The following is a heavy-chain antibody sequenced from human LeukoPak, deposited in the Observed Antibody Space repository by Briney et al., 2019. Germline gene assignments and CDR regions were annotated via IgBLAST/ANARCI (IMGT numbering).Heavy chain of an antibody. CDR1: GYTFTSYG. Sequence: ASVKVSCKASGYTFTSYGISWVRQAPGQGLEWMGWISAYSGNTNYAQKLQGRVTMTTDTSTSTAYMELRSLRSDDTAVYYCARFRYYYDSSGSPDYWGQGTLVTVSS. J-gene: IGHJ4*02. CDR2: ISAYSGNT. CDR3: ARFRYYYDSSGSPDY. V-gene: IGHV1-18*01. D-gene: IGHD3-22*01.